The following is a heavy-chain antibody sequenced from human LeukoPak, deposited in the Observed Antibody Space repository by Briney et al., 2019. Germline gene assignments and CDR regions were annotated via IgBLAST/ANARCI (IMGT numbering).Heavy chain of an antibody. CDR3: ARDLRQQLTEWVGYYYYGMDV. Sequence: PGGSLTLSCAASGFTFSSYSMNWVRQAPGRGREWVSSISSSSSYIYYADSVKGRLTISRDNAKNSLYLQMNSLRAEDTAVYYCARDLRQQLTEWVGYYYYGMDVWGQGTTVTVSS. V-gene: IGHV3-21*01. J-gene: IGHJ6*02. CDR2: ISSSSSYI. D-gene: IGHD6-13*01. CDR1: GFTFSSYS.